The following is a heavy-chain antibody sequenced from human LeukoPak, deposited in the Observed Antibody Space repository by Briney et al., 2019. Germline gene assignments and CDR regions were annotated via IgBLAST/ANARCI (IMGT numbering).Heavy chain of an antibody. CDR2: ITPIVDIA. CDR1: GGSFSNYA. CDR3: ARGRIAQRDDAFDI. D-gene: IGHD6-13*01. Sequence: SVKVSCKASGGSFSNYAFSWVRQAPGQGLEWMGRITPIVDIATYIQKFQGRVTITANKFTSTAYMELSSLTSEDTAVYYCARGRIAQRDDAFDIWGQGTMVTVSS. V-gene: IGHV1-69*04. J-gene: IGHJ3*02.